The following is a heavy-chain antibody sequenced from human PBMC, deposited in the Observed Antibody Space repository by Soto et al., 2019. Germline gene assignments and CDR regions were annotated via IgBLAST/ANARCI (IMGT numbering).Heavy chain of an antibody. D-gene: IGHD2-8*02. CDR2: ISWNSGTI. J-gene: IGHJ6*02. CDR3: AKSTGGTANGMGV. CDR1: GFCFAEYA. Sequence: GGSLRLSCAASGFCFAEYAMHWVRQAPGKGLEWVSGISWNSGTIGYADSVKGRFTISRDNAKNSLYLQMNSLRAEDTALYYCAKSTGGTANGMGVWGQGT. V-gene: IGHV3-9*01.